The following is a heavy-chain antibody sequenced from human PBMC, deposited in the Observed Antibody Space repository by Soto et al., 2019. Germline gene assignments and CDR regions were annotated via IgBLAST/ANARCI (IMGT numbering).Heavy chain of an antibody. Sequence: PGGSLRLSCPTSTLRFSDHTMSWVRQAQGKGLEWVSDINNRGHYTYYADSVKGRFTISRDNSKNTMFLQMNNLRVEDTAMYYCARRPDAFDIWGQGTMVTVSS. CDR3: ARRPDAFDI. J-gene: IGHJ3*02. CDR1: TLRFSDHT. CDR2: INNRGHYT. V-gene: IGHV3-23*01.